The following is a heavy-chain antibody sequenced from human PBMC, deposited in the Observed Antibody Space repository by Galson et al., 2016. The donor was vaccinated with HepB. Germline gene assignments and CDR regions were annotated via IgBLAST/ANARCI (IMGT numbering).Heavy chain of an antibody. V-gene: IGHV1-2*02. CDR1: GYTFTGYY. D-gene: IGHD2-15*01. CDR2: INPNSGGT. CDR3: ARYLGYWSGGGCPNQNY. Sequence: GYTFTGYYMHWVRQAPGQGLEWMGWINPNSGGTNYAQKFQGRVTMTRDMSISTAYMELSRLRSDDTAVYYCARYLGYWSGGGCPNQNYWGQRTLVTVSS. J-gene: IGHJ4*02.